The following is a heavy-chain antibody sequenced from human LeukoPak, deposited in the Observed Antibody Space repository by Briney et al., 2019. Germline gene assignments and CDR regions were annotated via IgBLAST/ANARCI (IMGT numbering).Heavy chain of an antibody. CDR1: GFTFTMFG. CDR2: IDARSGIV. J-gene: IGHJ6*02. V-gene: IGHV3-48*01. Sequence: GGSLRLSCAASGFTFTMFGMNWVRQAPGKGLEWVSYIDARSGIVYYADSVQGRFTISRDDAKDSVFLQMNSLRVDDTAVYYCANSGYDYYYYGMDVWGQGTTVTVSS. D-gene: IGHD5-12*01. CDR3: ANSGYDYYYYGMDV.